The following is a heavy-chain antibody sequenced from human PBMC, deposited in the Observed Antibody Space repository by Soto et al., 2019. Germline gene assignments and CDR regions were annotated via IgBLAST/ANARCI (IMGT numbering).Heavy chain of an antibody. Sequence: ASVKVSCKASGYTFTNYYMHWVRQAPGQGLEWMGIINPSGGSTNYAQNLQGRVTVTTDTSASTAYMELSSLRSEDTAVYYCVRRHVSATGIDWFDPWGQGTLVTVSS. CDR2: INPSGGST. J-gene: IGHJ5*02. CDR1: GYTFTNYY. V-gene: IGHV1-46*01. CDR3: VRRHVSATGIDWFDP. D-gene: IGHD6-13*01.